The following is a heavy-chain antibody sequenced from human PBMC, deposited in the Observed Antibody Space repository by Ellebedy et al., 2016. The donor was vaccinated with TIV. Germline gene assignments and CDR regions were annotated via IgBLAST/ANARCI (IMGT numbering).Heavy chain of an antibody. D-gene: IGHD3-10*01. Sequence: GESLKISCAASGFTFSSYWMTWVRQAPGKGLEWVANIKQDGSEKYYVDSVRGRFTISRDNAKNSLYLQMNSLRAEDTAVNYGAGPLVRGVIVDGNWGQGTLVTVSS. V-gene: IGHV3-7*01. J-gene: IGHJ4*02. CDR3: AGPLVRGVIVDGN. CDR2: IKQDGSEK. CDR1: GFTFSSYW.